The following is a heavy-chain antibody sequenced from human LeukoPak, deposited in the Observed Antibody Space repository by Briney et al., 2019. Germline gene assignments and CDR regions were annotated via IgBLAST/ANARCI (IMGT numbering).Heavy chain of an antibody. CDR3: ARDRYSGYGFDY. Sequence: PSETLSLTCTVSGGSISSYYWSWLRQPPGKGGEGVGYIYYSGSTNYKSSLKRRGTISVDTCKNQFSLKLSSVTAADTAVYYCARDRYSGYGFDYWGQGTLVTVSS. J-gene: IGHJ4*02. CDR1: GGSISSYY. D-gene: IGHD5-12*01. V-gene: IGHV4-59*01. CDR2: IYYSGST.